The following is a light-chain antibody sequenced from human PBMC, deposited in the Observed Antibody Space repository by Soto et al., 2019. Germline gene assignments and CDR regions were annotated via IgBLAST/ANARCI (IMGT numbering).Light chain of an antibody. Sequence: EIGLTQSPGTLSLSPGERATLSCRASQSVSRNFLAWYQQKPGQAPRLLIYGASSRATGIPDRFSGSRSGTDFTLTIIRLEPEDFAVYYCQQYDSSPWTFGQGTKVEIK. CDR3: QQYDSSPWT. CDR2: GAS. J-gene: IGKJ1*01. CDR1: QSVSRNF. V-gene: IGKV3-20*01.